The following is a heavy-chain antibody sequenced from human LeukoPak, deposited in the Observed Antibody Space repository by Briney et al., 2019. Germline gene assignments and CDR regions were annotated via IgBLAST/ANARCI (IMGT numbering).Heavy chain of an antibody. Sequence: GGSLRLSCAASGFTFSSYGMHWVRQAPGKGLEWVAVISYDGSNKYYADSVKGRFTISRDNARNSLYLQMNSLRAEDTAVYFCARGGLSIMGYWGQGTLVTVSS. CDR3: ARGGLSIMGY. D-gene: IGHD2/OR15-2a*01. CDR1: GFTFSSYG. J-gene: IGHJ4*02. V-gene: IGHV3-30*03. CDR2: ISYDGSNK.